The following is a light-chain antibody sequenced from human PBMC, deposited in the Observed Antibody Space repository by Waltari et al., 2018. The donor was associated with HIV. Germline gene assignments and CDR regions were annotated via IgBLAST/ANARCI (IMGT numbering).Light chain of an antibody. Sequence: SALTQPASVSGPPGQSITLSCTGTSSDVGGYNYVTWYQPHPGKAPKLMIYDVSNRPSWVSNRFSGSKSGNTAPLTISGLQAEDEADYYCSSYTSSSTLVFGGGTKLTVL. CDR3: SSYTSSSTLV. CDR2: DVS. CDR1: SSDVGGYNY. J-gene: IGLJ2*01. V-gene: IGLV2-14*03.